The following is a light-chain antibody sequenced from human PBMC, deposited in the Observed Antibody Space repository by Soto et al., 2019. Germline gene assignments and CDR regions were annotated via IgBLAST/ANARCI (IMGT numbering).Light chain of an antibody. CDR1: SSDVGDYNY. V-gene: IGLV2-8*01. CDR3: SSYAGSNNYVI. J-gene: IGLJ2*01. Sequence: QSALTQPPSASGSPGQSVTLSCTGTSSDVGDYNYVSWYQQYPGKAPKLMIYEVSKRPSGVPDRFSGSKSGNTASLTVSGLQAEDEADYYCSSYAGSNNYVIFGGGTKVTVL. CDR2: EVS.